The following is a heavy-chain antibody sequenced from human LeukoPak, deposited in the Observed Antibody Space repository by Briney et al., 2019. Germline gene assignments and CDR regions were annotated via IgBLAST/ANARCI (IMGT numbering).Heavy chain of an antibody. Sequence: GGSLRLSCAASGFTVSSNYMSWVRQAPGKGLEWVSAIYSGGSTYYADSVKGRFTISRDNSKNTLYLQMNSLRAEDTALYYCARGPRAPYYGMDVWGQGTTVTVSS. CDR1: GFTVSSNY. V-gene: IGHV3-53*01. J-gene: IGHJ6*02. CDR2: IYSGGST. CDR3: ARGPRAPYYGMDV.